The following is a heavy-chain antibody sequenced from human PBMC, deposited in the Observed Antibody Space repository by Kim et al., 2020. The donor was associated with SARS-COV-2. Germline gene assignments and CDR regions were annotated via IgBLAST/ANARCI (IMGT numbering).Heavy chain of an antibody. D-gene: IGHD1-26*01. V-gene: IGHV4-31*03. J-gene: IGHJ4*02. Sequence: SETLSLTCTVSGGSISSGGYYWSWIRQHPGKGLEWIGYIYYSGSTYYNPSLKSRVTISVDTSKNQFSLKLSSVTAADTAVYYCARRGSGSYYANFDYWGQGTLVTVSS. CDR1: GGSISSGGYY. CDR3: ARRGSGSYYANFDY. CDR2: IYYSGST.